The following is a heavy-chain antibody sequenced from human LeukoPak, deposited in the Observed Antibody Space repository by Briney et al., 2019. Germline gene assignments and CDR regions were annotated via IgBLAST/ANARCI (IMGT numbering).Heavy chain of an antibody. CDR2: INPNSGGT. D-gene: IGHD2-2*02. V-gene: IGHV1-2*02. J-gene: IGHJ5*02. CDR3: ARGYCSSTSCYKEGPNLDP. CDR1: GYTFTDYY. Sequence: ASVKVSCKASGYTFTDYYMHWVRQAPGQGLEWMGWINPNSGGTNYAQKFQGRVTMTRDTSISTAYMELSRLRSDDTAVYYCARGYCSSTSCYKEGPNLDPWGQGTLVTVSS.